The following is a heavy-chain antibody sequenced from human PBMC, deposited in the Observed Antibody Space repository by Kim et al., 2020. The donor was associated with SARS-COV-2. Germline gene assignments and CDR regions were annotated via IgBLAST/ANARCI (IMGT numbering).Heavy chain of an antibody. J-gene: IGHJ4*02. CDR1: GFTVSSNY. Sequence: GGSLRLSCAASGFTVSSNYMSWVRQAPGKGLEWVSVIYSGGSTYYADSVKGRFTISRDNSKNTLYLQMNSLRAEDTAVYYCARAPPHYYDSSGYYGPDYWGQGTLVTVSS. CDR3: ARAPPHYYDSSGYYGPDY. CDR2: IYSGGST. V-gene: IGHV3-66*01. D-gene: IGHD3-22*01.